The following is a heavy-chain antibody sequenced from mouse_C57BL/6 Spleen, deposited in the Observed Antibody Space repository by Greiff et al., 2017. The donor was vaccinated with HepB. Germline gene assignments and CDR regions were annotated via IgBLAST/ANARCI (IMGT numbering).Heavy chain of an antibody. Sequence: EVKLQESGPELVKPGASVKMSCKASGYTFTDYNMHWVKQSHGKSLEWIGYINPNNGGTSYNQKFKGKATLTVNKSSSTAYRELRSLTSEDSAVYYCARERGYYYGSSYDAMDYWGQGTSVTVSS. CDR2: INPNNGGT. V-gene: IGHV1-22*01. CDR1: GYTFTDYN. D-gene: IGHD1-1*01. CDR3: ARERGYYYGSSYDAMDY. J-gene: IGHJ4*01.